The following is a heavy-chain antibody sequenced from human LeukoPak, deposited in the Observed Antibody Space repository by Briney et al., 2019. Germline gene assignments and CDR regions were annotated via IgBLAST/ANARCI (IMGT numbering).Heavy chain of an antibody. V-gene: IGHV4-34*01. D-gene: IGHD2-8*01. J-gene: IGHJ5*02. CDR2: INHSGST. Sequence: GSLRLSCAASGFTFSSYAMSWIRQPPGKGLEWIGEINHSGSTNYNPSLKSRVTISVDTSKNQFSLKLSSVTAADTAVYYCARGRNGWFDPWGQGTLVTVSS. CDR3: ARGRNGWFDP. CDR1: GFTFSSYA.